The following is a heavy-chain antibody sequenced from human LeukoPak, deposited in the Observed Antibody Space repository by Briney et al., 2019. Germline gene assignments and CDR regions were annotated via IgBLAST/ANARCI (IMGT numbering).Heavy chain of an antibody. CDR3: ARDFGTTGWHTFDY. V-gene: IGHV6-1*01. CDR2: TYYRSKWYN. J-gene: IGHJ4*02. D-gene: IGHD6-19*01. CDR1: GDSVSSKNGA. Sequence: SQTLSLTCVVSGDSVSSKNGAWNWIRQSPSRGLEWLGRTYYRSKWYNDYAESMEGRMTISQDTSKNQYSLHLNSVTPDDTAAYYCARDFGTTGWHTFDYWGQGTLVTVSS.